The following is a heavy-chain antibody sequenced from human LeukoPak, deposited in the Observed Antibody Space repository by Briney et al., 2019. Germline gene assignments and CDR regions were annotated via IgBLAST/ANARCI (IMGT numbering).Heavy chain of an antibody. D-gene: IGHD2-15*01. J-gene: IGHJ4*02. Sequence: SETLSLTCTFSGGSSTFYYWTWIRQPPGKGLEWIGYIHTSGSTDYNPSLKSRVTMSIDTSKNQFSLRLSSVTAADTAVYYCVRPGQSSWWIYFNYWGQRTVVTFSS. CDR2: IHTSGST. V-gene: IGHV4-4*09. CDR1: GGSSTFYY. CDR3: VRPGQSSWWIYFNY.